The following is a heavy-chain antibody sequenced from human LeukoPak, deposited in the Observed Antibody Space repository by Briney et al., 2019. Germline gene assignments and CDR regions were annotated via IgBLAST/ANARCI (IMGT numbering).Heavy chain of an antibody. D-gene: IGHD3-10*01. CDR1: GGTFSSYA. V-gene: IGHV1-69*04. Sequence: SVKVSCKASGGTFSSYAISWVRQAPGQGLEWMGRIIPILGIANYAQKFQGRVTITADKSTSTAYMELSSLRSEDTAVYYCARDNTIITYYYGMDVWGQGTTVTVSS. CDR3: ARDNTIITYYYGMDV. CDR2: IIPILGIA. J-gene: IGHJ6*02.